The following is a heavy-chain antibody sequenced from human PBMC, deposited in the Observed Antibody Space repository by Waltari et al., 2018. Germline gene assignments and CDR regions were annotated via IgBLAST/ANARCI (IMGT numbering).Heavy chain of an antibody. Sequence: QITLKESGPTLVKPTQTLTLTCTFSGFSLSTSGVGVGWIRQPPGKALAWLALIYWNDDKRYSPSLKSRLTITKDTSKNQVVLTMTNMDPVDTATYYCAHSYYYDSSGYYLADYWGQGTLVTVSS. CDR2: IYWNDDK. V-gene: IGHV2-5*01. CDR3: AHSYYYDSSGYYLADY. D-gene: IGHD3-22*01. J-gene: IGHJ4*02. CDR1: GFSLSTSGVG.